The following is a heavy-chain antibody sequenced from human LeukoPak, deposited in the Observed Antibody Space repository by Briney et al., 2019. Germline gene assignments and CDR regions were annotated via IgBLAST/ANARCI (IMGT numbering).Heavy chain of an antibody. CDR1: GFTFSDYY. Sequence: GGSLRLSCAASGFTFSDYYMSWIRQAPGKGLEWVSGISDSGGSTHYADSVKGRFTISRDNSKNTLYLQMNGLRAEDMAVYFCAKGGSGSFPHYFDYWGQGTLVTVSS. J-gene: IGHJ4*02. CDR2: ISDSGGST. CDR3: AKGGSGSFPHYFDY. D-gene: IGHD3-10*01. V-gene: IGHV3-23*01.